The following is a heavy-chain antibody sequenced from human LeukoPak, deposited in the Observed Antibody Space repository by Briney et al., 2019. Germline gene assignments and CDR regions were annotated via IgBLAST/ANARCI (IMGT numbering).Heavy chain of an antibody. Sequence: GESLKISCKGSGYSFTSYWIGWVRQMPGKGLEWMGIIYPGDSDTRYSPSFQGQVTISADKSISTAYLQWSSLKASDTAMYYCARQLITMVRGVIISSNWFDPWGQGTLVTVSS. J-gene: IGHJ5*02. CDR2: IYPGDSDT. D-gene: IGHD3-10*01. V-gene: IGHV5-51*01. CDR3: ARQLITMVRGVIISSNWFDP. CDR1: GYSFTSYW.